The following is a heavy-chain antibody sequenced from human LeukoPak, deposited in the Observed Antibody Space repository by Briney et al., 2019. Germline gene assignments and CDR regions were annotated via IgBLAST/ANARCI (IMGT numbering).Heavy chain of an antibody. CDR1: GGTFSSYA. V-gene: IGHV1-69*13. D-gene: IGHD3-10*01. CDR3: ARDRYYYGSGSYYRRSYYFDY. CDR2: IIPIFGTA. J-gene: IGHJ4*02. Sequence: RASVKVSCKASGGTFSSYAISWVRQAPGQGLEWMGGIIPIFGTANYAQKFQGRVTITADESTSTAYMELSSLRSEDTAVYYCARDRYYYGSGSYYRRSYYFDYWGQGTLVTVSS.